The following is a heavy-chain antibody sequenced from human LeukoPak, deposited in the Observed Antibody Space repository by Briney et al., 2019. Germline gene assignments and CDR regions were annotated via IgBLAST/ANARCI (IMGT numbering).Heavy chain of an antibody. CDR1: GGSITGYY. J-gene: IGHJ4*02. CDR2: IHYSGAT. V-gene: IGHV4-34*01. D-gene: IGHD3-9*01. Sequence: PSETLSLTCAVYGGSITGYYWSWIRQTPGGGREWVGEIHYSGATSYNPSLKSRATISTDTSKNQFSLRLTSVTAADTAVYYCARGNILTGYCFDFWGQGALVTVSS. CDR3: ARGNILTGYCFDF.